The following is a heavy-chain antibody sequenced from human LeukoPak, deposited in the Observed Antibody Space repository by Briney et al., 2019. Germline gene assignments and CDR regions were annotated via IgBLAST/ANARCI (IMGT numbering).Heavy chain of an antibody. Sequence: GGSLRLSCAASGFTFSTYEMNWVRQAPRKGLEWVSYISSSGSTIYYADSVKGRFTISRDNPKNSLYLQMNSLRAEDTAVYYCAREFGPADQDKEETDYWGQGTLVTVSS. CDR2: ISSSGSTI. J-gene: IGHJ4*02. CDR1: GFTFSTYE. D-gene: IGHD3-10*01. CDR3: AREFGPADQDKEETDY. V-gene: IGHV3-48*03.